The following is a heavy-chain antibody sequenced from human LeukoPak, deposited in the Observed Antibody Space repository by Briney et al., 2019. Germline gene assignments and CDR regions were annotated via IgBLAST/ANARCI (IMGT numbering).Heavy chain of an antibody. Sequence: GGSLRLSCAASGFTFSSYSMSWVRQAPGKGLEWVSSITSTSDYIYYADSVKGRFTISRDNARNSLYLQMNSLRPEDTAVYYCARAVAAAGTIDYWGQGTLVTVSS. CDR3: ARAVAAAGTIDY. V-gene: IGHV3-21*06. D-gene: IGHD6-13*01. CDR2: ITSTSDYI. J-gene: IGHJ4*02. CDR1: GFTFSSYS.